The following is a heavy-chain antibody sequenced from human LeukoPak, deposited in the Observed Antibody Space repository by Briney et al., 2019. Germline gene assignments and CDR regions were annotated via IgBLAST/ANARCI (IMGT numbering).Heavy chain of an antibody. J-gene: IGHJ4*02. V-gene: IGHV4-4*07. D-gene: IGHD3-16*01. CDR3: MKDGPSWGLL. Sequence: PSETLSLTXTVSGISINPYYWTWIRQPAGKGLEWIGRIISTTGSANYNPSLKSRVTMSVDTSKNQFSLELTSVTAADTAVYYCMKDGPSWGLLWGLGTLVTVSS. CDR2: IISTTGSA. CDR1: GISINPYY.